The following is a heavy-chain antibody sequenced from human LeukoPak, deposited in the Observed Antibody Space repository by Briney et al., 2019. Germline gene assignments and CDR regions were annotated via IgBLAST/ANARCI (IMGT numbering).Heavy chain of an antibody. CDR3: ARGTVTTYYGMDV. Sequence: ASVKVSCKASGGTFSSYAISWVRQAPGQGLEWMGRIIPILGIANYAQKFQGRVTITADKSTSTAYMELSSLRSEDTAVYYCARGTVTTYYGMDVWGQGTTVTVSS. CDR1: GGTFSSYA. CDR2: IIPILGIA. V-gene: IGHV1-69*04. D-gene: IGHD4-17*01. J-gene: IGHJ6*02.